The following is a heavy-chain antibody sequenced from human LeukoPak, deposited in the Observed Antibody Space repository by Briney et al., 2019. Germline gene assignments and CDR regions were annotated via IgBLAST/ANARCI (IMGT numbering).Heavy chain of an antibody. V-gene: IGHV5-51*01. CDR1: GYSFTNYW. CDR3: ARQRRVDSATPGYFDY. D-gene: IGHD2-15*01. J-gene: IGHJ4*02. Sequence: GESLKISCKGSGYSFTNYWIGWVRQMPGKGLEWMGIIYPDDSDTRYSPSFQGQVTISADKSISTAYLQWDSLKASDTAMYYCARQRRVDSATPGYFDYWGQGTLVTVSS. CDR2: IYPDDSDT.